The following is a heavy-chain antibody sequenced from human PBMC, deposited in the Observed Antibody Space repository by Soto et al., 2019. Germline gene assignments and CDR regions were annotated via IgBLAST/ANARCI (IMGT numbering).Heavy chain of an antibody. CDR1: GFTFSSYW. CDR2: IKTDGTAT. D-gene: IGHD3-16*01. J-gene: IGHJ4*02. V-gene: IGHV3-74*03. CDR3: AKDLSWGQCDY. Sequence: EVQLVESGGGLVQPGGSLRLSCAASGFTFSSYWMHWVRQDPGKGLVWVSSIKTDGTATQYADSVKGRFTVSRDNAKNTVYLQMNSLSAEDTAVYYCAKDLSWGQCDYWGQGTLVTVSS.